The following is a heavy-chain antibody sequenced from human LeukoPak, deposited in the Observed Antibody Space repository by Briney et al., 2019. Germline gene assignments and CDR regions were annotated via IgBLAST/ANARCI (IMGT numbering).Heavy chain of an antibody. CDR3: AREGGLGYCSGGSCYHFDY. Sequence: ASVKVSCKASGYTFTGHYMHWVRQAPGQGLEWMGWINPNSGGTNYAQKFQGRVTMTRDTSISTAYMELSRLRSDDTAVYYCAREGGLGYCSGGSCYHFDYWGQGTLVTVSS. CDR2: INPNSGGT. CDR1: GYTFTGHY. V-gene: IGHV1-2*02. J-gene: IGHJ4*02. D-gene: IGHD2-15*01.